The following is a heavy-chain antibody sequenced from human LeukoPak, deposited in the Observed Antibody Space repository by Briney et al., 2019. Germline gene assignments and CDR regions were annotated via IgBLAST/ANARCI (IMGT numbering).Heavy chain of an antibody. Sequence: SETLSLTCTVSGGSISSYYWSWIRQPPGKGLEWIGYIYYSGSTNYNPSLKSRVTISVDTSKNQFSLKLSSVTAADTAVYYCRSSLRSNSFDYWGQGTLVTVSS. CDR1: GGSISSYY. V-gene: IGHV4-59*08. J-gene: IGHJ4*02. CDR2: IYYSGST. D-gene: IGHD6-6*01. CDR3: RSSLRSNSFDY.